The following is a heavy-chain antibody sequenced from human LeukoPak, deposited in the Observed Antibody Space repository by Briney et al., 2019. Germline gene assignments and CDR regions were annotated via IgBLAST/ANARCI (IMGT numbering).Heavy chain of an antibody. J-gene: IGHJ4*02. CDR3: ARDRSIVGATEGGFDY. CDR2: IIPIFGTA. V-gene: IGHV1-69*13. CDR1: GGTFSSYA. Sequence: GASVKVSCKASGGTFSSYAISWVRQAPGQGLEWMGGIIPIFGTANYAQKFQGRVTITADESTSTAYMELSSLRSEDTAVYYCARDRSIVGATEGGFDYWGQGTLVTVSS. D-gene: IGHD1-26*01.